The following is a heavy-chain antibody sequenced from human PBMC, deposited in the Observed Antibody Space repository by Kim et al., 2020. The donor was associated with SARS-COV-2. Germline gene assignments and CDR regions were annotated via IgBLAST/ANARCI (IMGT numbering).Heavy chain of an antibody. Sequence: ASVKVSCKASGYTFTSYDINWVRQATGQGLEWMGWMNPNSGNTGYAQKFQGRVTMTRNTSISTAYMELSSLRSEDTAVYYCARGRKDRWYQLLYGRYYYYYMDVWGKGTTVTVSS. CDR3: ARGRKDRWYQLLYGRYYYYYMDV. D-gene: IGHD2-2*02. J-gene: IGHJ6*03. CDR1: GYTFTSYD. CDR2: MNPNSGNT. V-gene: IGHV1-8*01.